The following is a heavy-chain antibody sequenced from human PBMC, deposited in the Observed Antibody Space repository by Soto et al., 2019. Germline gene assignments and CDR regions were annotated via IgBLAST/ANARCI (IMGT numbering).Heavy chain of an antibody. CDR2: MDPNSGST. CDR3: ARERKFDFWRKGLDV. J-gene: IGHJ6*02. V-gene: IGHV1-8*02. Sequence: GASVKVSCKASGYTFTSYGISWVRQAPGQGLEWLGWMDPNSGSTGYAQNFQGRITMTRNISRNTAHMELSSLQSEDTAVYYCARERKFDFWRKGLDVWGQGTTVTVSS. CDR1: GYTFTSYG. D-gene: IGHD3-3*01.